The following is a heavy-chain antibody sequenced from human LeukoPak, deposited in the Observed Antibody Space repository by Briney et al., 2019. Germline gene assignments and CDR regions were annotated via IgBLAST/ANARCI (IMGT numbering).Heavy chain of an antibody. CDR1: GYTFTGYY. CDR2: INPNSGGT. V-gene: IGHV1-2*04. J-gene: IGHJ5*02. D-gene: IGHD2-2*01. Sequence: ASVTVSCTASGYTFTGYYMHWVRQAPGQGLEWMEWINPNSGGTNYAQKFQGWVTMARDTSISTAYMELRSLRSDDTAVYYCAASYCSSTSCYPWFDPWGQGTLVTVSS. CDR3: AASYCSSTSCYPWFDP.